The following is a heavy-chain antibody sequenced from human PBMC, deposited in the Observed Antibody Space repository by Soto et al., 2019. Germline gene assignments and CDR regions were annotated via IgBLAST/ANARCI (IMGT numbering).Heavy chain of an antibody. J-gene: IGHJ6*02. Sequence: QVQLVQSGAEEKKPGASVKVSCKASGYTFTSYAMHWVRQTPGQRLEWMGWINAGNGNTKYSQKFQGRVTITRDTSASTAYLELSSLRSEDTAVYYCARGLRLDYGMDVWGQGTTVTVSS. CDR2: INAGNGNT. CDR3: ARGLRLDYGMDV. D-gene: IGHD3-9*01. V-gene: IGHV1-3*05. CDR1: GYTFTSYA.